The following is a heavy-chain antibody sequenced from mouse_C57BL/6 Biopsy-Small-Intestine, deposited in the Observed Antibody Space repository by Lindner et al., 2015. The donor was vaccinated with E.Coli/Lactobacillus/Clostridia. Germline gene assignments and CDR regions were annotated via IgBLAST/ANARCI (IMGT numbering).Heavy chain of an antibody. D-gene: IGHD2-2*01. CDR1: GYTFTGYF. CDR3: VKSDRATYYADSSGYIDS. V-gene: IGHV1-53*01. J-gene: IGHJ4*01. Sequence: SVKVSCKASGYTFTGYFMHWVRQAPGQGLEWMGWINPNSGGTNYAQSFQDRVAMTRDTSITTAYMELSRLTSDDTAMYYCVKSDRATYYADSSGYIDSWGQGTLVTVSS. CDR2: INPNSGGT.